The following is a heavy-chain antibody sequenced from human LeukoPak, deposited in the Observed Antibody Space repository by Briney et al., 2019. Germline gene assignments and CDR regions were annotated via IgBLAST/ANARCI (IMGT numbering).Heavy chain of an antibody. J-gene: IGHJ4*02. CDR2: INPNSGGT. Sequence: ASVKVSCKASGYTFTGYYMHWVRQAPGQGLEWMGWINPNSGGTNYAQKFQGRVTMTRDTSISTAYMELSRLRSDDTAVYYCAKDGTSSGWYGVDRTDYWGQGTLVTVSS. CDR3: AKDGTSSGWYGVDRTDY. CDR1: GYTFTGYY. D-gene: IGHD6-19*01. V-gene: IGHV1-2*02.